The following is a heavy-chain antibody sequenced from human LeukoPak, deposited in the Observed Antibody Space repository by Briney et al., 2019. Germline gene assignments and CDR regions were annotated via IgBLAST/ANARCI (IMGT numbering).Heavy chain of an antibody. D-gene: IGHD3-10*01. V-gene: IGHV3-23*01. Sequence: GGSLRLSCAASGFTFSSYAMSWVRQAPGKGLEWVSGISGSDESTYHADSVKGRFTISRDNFKNTLYLQMNSLRAEDTAIYFCAKSPNMVQGARGDWFDPWGQGTLVTVSS. CDR2: ISGSDEST. CDR3: AKSPNMVQGARGDWFDP. J-gene: IGHJ5*02. CDR1: GFTFSSYA.